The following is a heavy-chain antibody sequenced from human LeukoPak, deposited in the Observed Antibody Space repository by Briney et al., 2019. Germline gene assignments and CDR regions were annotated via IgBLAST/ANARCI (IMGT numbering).Heavy chain of an antibody. CDR1: GFTFSSYA. V-gene: IGHV3-23*01. CDR2: INDSGGST. D-gene: IGHD5-18*01. J-gene: IGHJ4*02. Sequence: GGSLRLSCAASGFTFSSYAMNWVRQAPGKGLEWVSGINDSGGSTFYADSVKGRFTISRDNSKNTLCLQMNSLRAEDTAVYYCANGGAYTAMGYFDYWGQGSLVTVSS. CDR3: ANGGAYTAMGYFDY.